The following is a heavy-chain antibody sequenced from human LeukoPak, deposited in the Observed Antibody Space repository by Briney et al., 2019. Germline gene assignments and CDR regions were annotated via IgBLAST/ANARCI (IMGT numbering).Heavy chain of an antibody. V-gene: IGHV1-8*01. D-gene: IGHD2-2*01. CDR1: GYTFTSYD. Sequence: GASVKVSCKASGYTFTSYDINWVRQATGQGLEWMGWMNPNSGDTGYAQKFQGRVTMTRNTSISTAYMELSSLRSDDTAVYYCAREYCSSTSCYRWFDPWGQGTLVTVSS. CDR2: MNPNSGDT. CDR3: AREYCSSTSCYRWFDP. J-gene: IGHJ5*02.